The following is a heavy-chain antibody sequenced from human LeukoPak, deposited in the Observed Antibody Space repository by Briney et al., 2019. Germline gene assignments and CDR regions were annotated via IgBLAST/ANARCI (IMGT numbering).Heavy chain of an antibody. J-gene: IGHJ3*02. Sequence: PGGSLRLSCAASGFTFSSYSMNWVRQAPGKGLEWVSSISSSSSYIYYADSVKGRFTISRDNAKNSLYLQMNSLGAEDTAVYYCARAEDDAFDIWGQGTMVTVSS. CDR1: GFTFSSYS. V-gene: IGHV3-21*01. CDR3: ARAEDDAFDI. CDR2: ISSSSSYI.